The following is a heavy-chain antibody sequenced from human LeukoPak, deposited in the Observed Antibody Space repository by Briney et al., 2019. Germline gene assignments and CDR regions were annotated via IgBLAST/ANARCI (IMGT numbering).Heavy chain of an antibody. D-gene: IGHD3-10*01. Sequence: QSSETLSLTCTVSGGSISSSSYYWGWIRQPPGKGLEWIGSIYYSGSTYYNPSLKSRVTISVDTSKNQFSLKLSSVTAADTAVYYCASQTYDLDYYGSGSYYPNWFDPWGQGTLVTVSS. J-gene: IGHJ5*02. V-gene: IGHV4-39*01. CDR2: IYYSGST. CDR3: ASQTYDLDYYGSGSYYPNWFDP. CDR1: GGSISSSSYY.